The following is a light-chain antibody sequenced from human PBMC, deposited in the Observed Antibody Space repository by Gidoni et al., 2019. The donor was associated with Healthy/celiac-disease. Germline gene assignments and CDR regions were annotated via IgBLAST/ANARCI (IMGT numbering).Light chain of an antibody. CDR2: AAS. V-gene: IGKV1-39*01. J-gene: IGKJ1*01. CDR1: HGISSY. Sequence: DIQMTPSPSSLSASVGDRVTITCLASHGISSYLNWYQQKPGKAPKLLIYAASSLQSGVPSRFSGSGSGTDFTLTISSLQPEDFATYYCQQSYSTPWTFGQGTKVEIK. CDR3: QQSYSTPWT.